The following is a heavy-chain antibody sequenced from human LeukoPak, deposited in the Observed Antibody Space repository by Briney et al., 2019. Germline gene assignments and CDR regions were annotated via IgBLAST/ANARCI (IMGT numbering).Heavy chain of an antibody. CDR1: GFTFSSYA. Sequence: GGSLRLSCAASGFTFSSYAMSRVRQAPGKGLEWVSAISGSGGSTYYADSVKGRFTISRDNSKNTLYLQMNSLRAEDTAVYYCAKSSSMVRGVISAFDIWGQGTMVTVSS. CDR2: ISGSGGST. J-gene: IGHJ3*02. V-gene: IGHV3-23*01. D-gene: IGHD3-10*01. CDR3: AKSSSMVRGVISAFDI.